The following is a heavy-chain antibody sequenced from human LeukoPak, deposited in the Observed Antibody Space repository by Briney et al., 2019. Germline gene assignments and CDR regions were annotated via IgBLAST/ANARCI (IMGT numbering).Heavy chain of an antibody. V-gene: IGHV3-7*03. CDR1: GFPFSNFW. Sequence: GGSLRLPCAASGFPFSNFWMSWVRQAPGKGLEWVANINKDASQEYYADSVKGRFTISRDNAKNSLYLQMNSLRADDTALYYCARTYGDYWGQGTLVTVSS. CDR3: ARTYGDY. J-gene: IGHJ4*02. CDR2: INKDASQE. D-gene: IGHD3-16*01.